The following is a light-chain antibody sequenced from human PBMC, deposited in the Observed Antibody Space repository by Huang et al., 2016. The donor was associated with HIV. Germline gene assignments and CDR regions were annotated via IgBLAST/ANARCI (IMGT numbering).Light chain of an antibody. J-gene: IGKJ3*01. CDR3: QQYDNLPRFT. CDR2: DAS. CDR1: QDISNY. V-gene: IGKV1-33*01. Sequence: DIQMTQSPSSLSASVGDRVTITCQASQDISNYLNWYQQKPGKAPKLLIYDASNLETGVPSRFSGSGSGTHLTFTISSLQPEDIPTYYCQQYDNLPRFTFGPGTKVDIK.